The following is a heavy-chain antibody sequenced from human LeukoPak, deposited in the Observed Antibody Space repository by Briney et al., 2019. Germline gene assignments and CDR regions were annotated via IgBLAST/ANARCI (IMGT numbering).Heavy chain of an antibody. V-gene: IGHV3-7*01. CDR2: IKQDGSEK. Sequence: PGGSLRLSCAASGFTFSSYWMSWVRQAPGKGLEWVANIKQDGSEKYYVDSVKGRFTISRDNAKNSLYLQMNSLRAEDTAVYCCAREGRGYKVAKFDYWGQGTLVTVSS. D-gene: IGHD3-22*01. CDR3: AREGRGYKVAKFDY. CDR1: GFTFSSYW. J-gene: IGHJ4*02.